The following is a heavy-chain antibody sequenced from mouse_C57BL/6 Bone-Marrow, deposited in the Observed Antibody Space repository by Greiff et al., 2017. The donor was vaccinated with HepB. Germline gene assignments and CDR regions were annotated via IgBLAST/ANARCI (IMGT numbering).Heavy chain of an antibody. CDR2: IWSDGST. Sequence: VKLMESGPGLVAPSQSLSITCTVSGFSLTSYGVHWVRQPPGKGLEWLVVIWSDGSTTYNSALKSRLSISKDNSKSQVFLKMNSLQTDDTAMYYCARHNLLHYAMDYWGQGTSVTVSS. J-gene: IGHJ4*01. V-gene: IGHV2-6-1*01. CDR1: GFSLTSYG. D-gene: IGHD2-1*01. CDR3: ARHNLLHYAMDY.